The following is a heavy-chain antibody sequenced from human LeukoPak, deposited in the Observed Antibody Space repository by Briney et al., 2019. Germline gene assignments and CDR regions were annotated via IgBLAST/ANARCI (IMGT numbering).Heavy chain of an antibody. D-gene: IGHD4-17*01. Sequence: PSETLALTCTVSGDSISSESYYWSWIRQHPGKGLEWIGYIYYSGSTYYNPSLKSRVTISEDTSKNQFSLKLSSVTAADTAVYHCARTPRTTAYFDYWGQGTLVTVSS. CDR3: ARTPRTTAYFDY. CDR1: GDSISSESYY. J-gene: IGHJ4*02. V-gene: IGHV4-31*03. CDR2: IYYSGST.